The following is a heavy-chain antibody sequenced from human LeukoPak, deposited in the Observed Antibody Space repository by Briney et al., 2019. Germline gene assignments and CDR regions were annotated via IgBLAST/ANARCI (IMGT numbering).Heavy chain of an antibody. V-gene: IGHV1-18*01. CDR3: ARWRYQLLYSDY. D-gene: IGHD2-2*02. Sequence: ASVKVSCKASGGTFSSYGISWVRQAPGQGLEWMGWISAYNGNTNYAQKLQGRVTMTTDTSTSTAYMELRSLRSDDTAVYYCARWRYQLLYSDYWGQGTLVTVSS. CDR1: GGTFSSYG. CDR2: ISAYNGNT. J-gene: IGHJ4*02.